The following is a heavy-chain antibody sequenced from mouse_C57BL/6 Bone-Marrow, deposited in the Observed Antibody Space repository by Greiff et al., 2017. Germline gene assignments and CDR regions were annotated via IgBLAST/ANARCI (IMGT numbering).Heavy chain of an antibody. Sequence: QVQLQQPGAELVKPGASVKLSCKASGYTFTSYWMQWVKQRPGQGLEWIGEIDPSDSYTNYNQKFKGKATLTVDTSSSTAYMQLSSLTSEDSAVYDCAPITTVVAPSYAMDYWGQGTSVTVSS. CDR1: GYTFTSYW. CDR2: IDPSDSYT. D-gene: IGHD1-1*01. J-gene: IGHJ4*01. V-gene: IGHV1-50*01. CDR3: APITTVVAPSYAMDY.